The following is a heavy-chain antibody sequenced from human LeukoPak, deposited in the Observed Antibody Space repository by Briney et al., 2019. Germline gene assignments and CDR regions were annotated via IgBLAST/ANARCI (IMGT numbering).Heavy chain of an antibody. CDR3: ARLVHSGVGEDDY. Sequence: GASVKVSCKASGHTFTGYYMHCVPQAPGQGLEWMVWINPNSGGTNYAQNFQGSVTVTRDTSISRAYRDLSRLRSDDTAVYYCARLVHSGVGEDDYWGQGTLVIVSS. CDR1: GHTFTGYY. J-gene: IGHJ4*02. CDR2: INPNSGGT. V-gene: IGHV1-2*02. D-gene: IGHD3-16*01.